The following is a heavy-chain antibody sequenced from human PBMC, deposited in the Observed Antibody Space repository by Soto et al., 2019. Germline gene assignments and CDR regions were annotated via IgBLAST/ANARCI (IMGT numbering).Heavy chain of an antibody. D-gene: IGHD3-10*01. CDR1: GLTVSNAD. Sequence: GGSLRLSCAASGLTVSNADMARVRQAPGMGLEWVSVIYDNGTTYYADSVKARFTISRDTSTNTLSLQMDSLRAEDTAVYYCVRPLPSGRNYGLDVWGHGTTVTPSS. V-gene: IGHV3-53*01. J-gene: IGHJ6*02. CDR3: VRPLPSGRNYGLDV. CDR2: IYDNGTT.